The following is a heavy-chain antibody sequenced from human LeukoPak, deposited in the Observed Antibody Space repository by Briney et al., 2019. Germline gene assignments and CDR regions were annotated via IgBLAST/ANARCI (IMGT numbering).Heavy chain of an antibody. V-gene: IGHV4-59*01. CDR1: GGSMSSYY. CDR3: ATLGFCSGGSCYDYYGMGV. Sequence: PSETLSLTCTVSGGSMSSYYWTWIRQPPGKGLEWIGYIYHSGSTSYNPSLKSRVIISLDTSKNQFSLKVTSVTAADTAVYYCATLGFCSGGSCYDYYGMGVWGQGTTVTVS. D-gene: IGHD2-15*01. CDR2: IYHSGST. J-gene: IGHJ6*02.